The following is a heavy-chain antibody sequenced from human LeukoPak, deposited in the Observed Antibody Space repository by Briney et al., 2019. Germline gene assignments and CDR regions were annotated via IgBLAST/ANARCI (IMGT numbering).Heavy chain of an antibody. CDR1: GGSISSYY. D-gene: IGHD5-24*01. Sequence: PSETLSLTCTVSGGSISSYYWSWLRQPPGKGLEWIGYIYYSGSTNYNPSLKSRVTISVDTSKNQFSLKLSSVTAADTAVYYCARVEMATRAFDYWGQGTMVTVSS. V-gene: IGHV4-59*01. J-gene: IGHJ4*02. CDR3: ARVEMATRAFDY. CDR2: IYYSGST.